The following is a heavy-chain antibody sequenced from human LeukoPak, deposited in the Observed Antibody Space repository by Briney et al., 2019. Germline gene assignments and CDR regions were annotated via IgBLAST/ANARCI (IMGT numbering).Heavy chain of an antibody. CDR1: GYSFISYG. CDR3: ALYYKGISYFDY. D-gene: IGHD3-22*01. CDR2: FYPGDSDT. V-gene: IGHV5-51*01. Sequence: GESLKISCKGSGYSFISYGNGLVRQMPGKGLEWGGIFYPGDSDTRYSPSFQGQVTISADKSISTAYLQCSSLKASDTAMYYCALYYKGISYFDYWGQGTLVTVSS. J-gene: IGHJ4*02.